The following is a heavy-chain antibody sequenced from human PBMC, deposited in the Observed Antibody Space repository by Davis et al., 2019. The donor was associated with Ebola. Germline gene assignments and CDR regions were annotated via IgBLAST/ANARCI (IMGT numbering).Heavy chain of an antibody. CDR2: ISYDGSNK. Sequence: GESLKISCAASGFTFSSYGIHWVRQAPGKGLEWVAVISYDGSNKYYADSVKGRFTISRDNSKNTLYLQMNSLRAEDTAVYYCARALPSGSYGEFDYWGQGTLVTVSS. J-gene: IGHJ4*02. V-gene: IGHV3-30*19. D-gene: IGHD1-26*01. CDR3: ARALPSGSYGEFDY. CDR1: GFTFSSYG.